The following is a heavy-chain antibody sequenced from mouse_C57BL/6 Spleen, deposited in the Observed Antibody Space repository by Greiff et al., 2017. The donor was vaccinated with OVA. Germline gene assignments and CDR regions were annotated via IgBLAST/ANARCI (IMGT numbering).Heavy chain of an antibody. CDR3: ARKGTTVVEDAMDY. Sequence: QVHVKQSGPGLVQPSQSLSITCTVSGFSLTSYGVHWVRQSPGKGLEWLGVIWSGGSTDYNAAFISRLSISKDNSKSQVFFKMNSLQADDTAIYYCARKGTTVVEDAMDYWGQGTSVTVSS. CDR2: IWSGGST. V-gene: IGHV2-2*01. D-gene: IGHD1-1*01. CDR1: GFSLTSYG. J-gene: IGHJ4*01.